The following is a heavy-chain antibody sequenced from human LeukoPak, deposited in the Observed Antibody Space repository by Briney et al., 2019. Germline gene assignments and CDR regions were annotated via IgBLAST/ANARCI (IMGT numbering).Heavy chain of an antibody. CDR3: ARAPGSGWSRFDY. CDR1: GGSISSGGYY. J-gene: IGHJ4*02. CDR2: IYYSGST. Sequence: SQTLSLTCTVSGGSISSGGYYWSWIRQHPGKGLEWIGYIYYSGSTYYNTSLKSRVSLSVDTSMNQFSLELSSVTAADTAVYYCARAPGSGWSRFDYWGQGTLVTVSS. V-gene: IGHV4-31*03. D-gene: IGHD6-19*01.